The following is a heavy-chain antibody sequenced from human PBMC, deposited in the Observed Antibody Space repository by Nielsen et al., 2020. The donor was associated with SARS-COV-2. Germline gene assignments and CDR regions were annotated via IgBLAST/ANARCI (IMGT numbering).Heavy chain of an antibody. CDR3: RTGYYYYGMDV. D-gene: IGHD3/OR15-3a*01. CDR1: GGSFSGYY. Sequence: SATLSLTCAVYGGSFSGYYWRWIRQSPGKGLEWIGKIDQGASMRYNPRGSTNYNPSLKNRVTISVDTSKNQFSLKLSSVTAADTAVYYCRTGYYYYGMDVWGQGTTVTVSS. CDR2: IDQGASMRYNPRGST. V-gene: IGHV4-34*03. J-gene: IGHJ6*02.